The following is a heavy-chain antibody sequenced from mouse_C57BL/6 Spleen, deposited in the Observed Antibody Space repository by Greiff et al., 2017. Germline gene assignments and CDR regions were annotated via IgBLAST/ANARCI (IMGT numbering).Heavy chain of an antibody. CDR3: ARREEAYDGYYGFAY. CDR1: GYTFTTYP. Sequence: QVQLKESGAELVKPGASVKMSCKASGYTFTTYPIEWMKQNHGKSLEWIGNFHPYNDDTKYNEKFKGKATLTVEKSSSTVYLELSRLTSDDSAVYYCARREEAYDGYYGFAYWGQGTLVTVSA. CDR2: FHPYNDDT. J-gene: IGHJ3*01. V-gene: IGHV1-47*01. D-gene: IGHD2-3*01.